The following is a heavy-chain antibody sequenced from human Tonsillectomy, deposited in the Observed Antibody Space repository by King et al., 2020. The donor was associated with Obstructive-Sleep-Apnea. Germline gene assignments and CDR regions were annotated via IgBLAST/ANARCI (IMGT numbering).Heavy chain of an antibody. V-gene: IGHV3-9*01. CDR1: GFNLDDYA. J-gene: IGHJ4*02. D-gene: IGHD1-26*01. CDR2: ICWNSGNL. Sequence: VQLVESGGGLVQPGRSLRLSCAASGFNLDDYAMHWVRQVPGKGLEWVSGICWNSGNLGYADSVQGRFTITRDNAKNSLYLQMNSLSAEDTALYYCAKDMGFDTGGGFDYWGQGALVTVFS. CDR3: AKDMGFDTGGGFDY.